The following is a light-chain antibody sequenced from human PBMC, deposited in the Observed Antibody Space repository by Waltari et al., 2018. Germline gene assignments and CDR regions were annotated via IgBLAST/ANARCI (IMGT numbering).Light chain of an antibody. Sequence: QSALTQPASVSGSPGQSITISCHGTSRDVGANNFVSWYQQHPGKAPKLMIYDVSNRPSGVSNRFSGSKSGNTASLTISGLQAEDEADYYCSSYTSSSTLWVFGGGTKLTIL. J-gene: IGLJ3*02. CDR3: SSYTSSSTLWV. CDR2: DVS. V-gene: IGLV2-14*01. CDR1: SRDVGANNF.